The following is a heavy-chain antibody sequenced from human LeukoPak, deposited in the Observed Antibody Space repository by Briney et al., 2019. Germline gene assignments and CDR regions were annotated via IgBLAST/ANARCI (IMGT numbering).Heavy chain of an antibody. D-gene: IGHD2-2*01. CDR1: GFTLNNYA. J-gene: IGHJ5*02. CDR2: MSGRGGST. CDR3: VKDRYCSSANCYVWGPYFDL. V-gene: IGHV3-23*01. Sequence: GGSLRLSCAASGFTLNNYAMSWVRQAPGKGREWVSGMSGRGGSTYYADSVKGRFTIPRDNSKNTLYMRMNSLRAEDTAIYYCVKDRYCSSANCYVWGPYFDLWGQGTLVTVSS.